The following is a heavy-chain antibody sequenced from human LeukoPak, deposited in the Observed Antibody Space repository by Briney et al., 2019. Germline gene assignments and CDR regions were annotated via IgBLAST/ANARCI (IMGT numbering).Heavy chain of an antibody. J-gene: IGHJ5*02. D-gene: IGHD4-17*01. CDR2: IIPILVVA. CDR1: GATFSSYT. V-gene: IGHV1-69*02. CDR3: ARSGSYFVYGDYGGAGFDP. Sequence: VKLSCKASGATFSSYTISCVRRSPGQRLEWRGRIIPILVVAEYAQKFQGRVTITADKSASTAYMELSSLRSEDTAVYYCARSGSYFVYGDYGGAGFDPWGQGTLVTVSS.